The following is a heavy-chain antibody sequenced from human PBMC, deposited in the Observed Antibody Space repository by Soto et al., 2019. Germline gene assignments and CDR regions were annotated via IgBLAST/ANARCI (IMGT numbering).Heavy chain of an antibody. CDR2: ISSSSSYI. CDR3: ARDQTPGIAAALGAFDI. J-gene: IGHJ3*02. CDR1: GFTFSSYS. V-gene: IGHV3-21*01. Sequence: GGSLRLSCAASGFTFSSYSMNWVRQAPGKGLEWVSSISSSSSYIYYADSVKGRFTISRDNAKNSLYLQMNSLRAEDTAVYYCARDQTPGIAAALGAFDIWGQGTMVTVSS. D-gene: IGHD6-13*01.